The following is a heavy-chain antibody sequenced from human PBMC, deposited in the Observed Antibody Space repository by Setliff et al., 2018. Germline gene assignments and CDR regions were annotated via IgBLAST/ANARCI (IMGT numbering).Heavy chain of an antibody. CDR3: AKAGGRGVILSAFDY. D-gene: IGHD3-10*01. CDR2: IRYDGSNK. Sequence: PGGSLRLSCAASGFTFSSYGMHWVRQAPGKGLEWVAFIRYDGSNKYYADSVKGRFTISRDNSKNTLYLQMNSLRAEDTAVYYCAKAGGRGVILSAFDYWGQGTLVTVSS. CDR1: GFTFSSYG. V-gene: IGHV3-30*02. J-gene: IGHJ4*02.